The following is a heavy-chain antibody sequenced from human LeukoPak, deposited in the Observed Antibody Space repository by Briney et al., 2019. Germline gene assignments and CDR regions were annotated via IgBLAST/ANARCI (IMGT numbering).Heavy chain of an antibody. CDR2: IWNDGSNK. CDR1: GVSFKDCG. CDR3: ATFGGRWLQFGY. D-gene: IGHD5-24*01. V-gene: IGHV3-33*01. Sequence: GRSLRLSCAASGVSFKDCGMHWVRQAPGKGLEWVAVIWNDGSNKYYADSVKGRFTISRDNSKNTLFLQMDSLRAEDTAVYFCATFGGRWLQFGYWGQGTQVTVSS. J-gene: IGHJ4*02.